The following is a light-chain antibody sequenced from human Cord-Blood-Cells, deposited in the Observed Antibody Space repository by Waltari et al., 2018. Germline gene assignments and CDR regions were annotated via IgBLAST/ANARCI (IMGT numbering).Light chain of an antibody. CDR3: SSYTSSSTLV. J-gene: IGLJ3*02. V-gene: IGLV2-14*01. CDR1: RRDVGGSNS. CDR2: EVS. Sequence: QSALTQPASVSGSPGRSLTIPCTGTRRDVGGSNSVSWYQQHPGKAPKLMIYEVSNRPSGVSNRFSGSKSSNTASLTISGLQAEDEADYYCSSYTSSSTLVFGGGTKLTVL.